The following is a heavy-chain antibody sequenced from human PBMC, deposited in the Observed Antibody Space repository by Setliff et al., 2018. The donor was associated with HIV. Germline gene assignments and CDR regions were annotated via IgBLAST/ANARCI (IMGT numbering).Heavy chain of an antibody. D-gene: IGHD5-12*01. V-gene: IGHV4-4*07. CDR1: GGSISSYY. CDR3: ARQNSGYAPGPFDY. J-gene: IGHJ4*02. Sequence: SETLSLTCTVSGGSISSYYWSWIRQPPGKGLEWIGRFYTSGSTNYNPSLKSRVTMSVDTSKNQFSLKLSSVTAAATAVYYCARQNSGYAPGPFDYWGQGILVTVSS. CDR2: FYTSGST.